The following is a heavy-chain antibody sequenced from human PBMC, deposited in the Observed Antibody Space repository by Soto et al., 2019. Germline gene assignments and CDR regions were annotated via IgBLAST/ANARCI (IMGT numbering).Heavy chain of an antibody. CDR1: GGSISSGGYY. V-gene: IGHV4-31*03. D-gene: IGHD3-16*01. J-gene: IGHJ4*02. CDR3: ARCPQWQGEAFDN. CDR2: IYYSGST. Sequence: QVQLQESGPGLVKPSQTLSLTCTVSGGSISSGGYYWSWIRQHPGKGLEWIGYIYYSGSTYYNPSHQSRVTLPAATSKNPSSLKLSPVTAANPDVYYCARCPQWQGEAFDNWGQGPLVTVSS.